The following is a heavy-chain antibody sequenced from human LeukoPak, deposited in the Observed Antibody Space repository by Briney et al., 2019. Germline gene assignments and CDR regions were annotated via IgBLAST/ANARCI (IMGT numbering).Heavy chain of an antibody. CDR3: VRDHQLRDPGC. D-gene: IGHD5-24*01. CDR1: GFTFSTYA. V-gene: IGHV3-21*01. CDR2: ISGTSTYI. Sequence: GGSLRLSCAASGFTFSTYAMSWVRQAAGKGPDWVSSISGTSTYIDYADSVKGRFTISRDNAKNSLYLQMNSLRVEDTAVYYCVRDHQLRDPGCWGQGTLVTVSS. J-gene: IGHJ4*02.